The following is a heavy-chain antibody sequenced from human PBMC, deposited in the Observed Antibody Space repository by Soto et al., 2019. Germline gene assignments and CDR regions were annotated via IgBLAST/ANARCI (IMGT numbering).Heavy chain of an antibody. D-gene: IGHD3-16*01. Sequence: GGSLRLSCAASGFTFSSYGMHWVRQAPGKGLEWVAVIWYDGSNKYYADSVKGRFTISRDNSKNTLYLQMNSLRAEDTDVYYCARFRGRDNWFDPWGQGTLVTVSS. CDR3: ARFRGRDNWFDP. V-gene: IGHV3-33*01. CDR1: GFTFSSYG. CDR2: IWYDGSNK. J-gene: IGHJ5*02.